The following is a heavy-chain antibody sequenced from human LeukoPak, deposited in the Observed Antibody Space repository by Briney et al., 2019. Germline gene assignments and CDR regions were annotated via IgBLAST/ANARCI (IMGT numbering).Heavy chain of an antibody. CDR2: IYYSEST. J-gene: IGHJ4*02. CDR1: GGSISSYY. D-gene: IGHD3-22*01. Sequence: SETLSLTCTVSGGSISSYYWSWIRQPPGKGLEWIGYIYYSESTNYYPSLKSRLTISVDTSKNQFSLKLSSVTAADTAFYYCARGRDSYASSSNFDYWGQGTLVTVSS. V-gene: IGHV4-59*01. CDR3: ARGRDSYASSSNFDY.